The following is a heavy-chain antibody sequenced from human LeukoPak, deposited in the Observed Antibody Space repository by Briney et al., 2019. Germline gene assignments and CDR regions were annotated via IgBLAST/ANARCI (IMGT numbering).Heavy chain of an antibody. CDR3: ARRTALEQYFDY. Sequence: GGSLRLSCAASGFTFSSYSMNWVRQATGKGLEWASAITGSGSNTYYADSVKGRFTISRDNSKNTLYLQMNSMRADDTAVYYCARRTALEQYFDYWGQGTLVTVSS. J-gene: IGHJ4*02. V-gene: IGHV3-23*01. CDR1: GFTFSSYS. CDR2: ITGSGSNT. D-gene: IGHD1/OR15-1a*01.